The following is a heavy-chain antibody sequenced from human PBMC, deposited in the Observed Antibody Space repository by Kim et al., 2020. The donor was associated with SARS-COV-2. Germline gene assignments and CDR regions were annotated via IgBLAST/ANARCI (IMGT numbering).Heavy chain of an antibody. CDR3: ARLPSGSYYKADY. V-gene: IGHV4-39*01. D-gene: IGHD1-26*01. J-gene: IGHJ4*02. Sequence: YNPSLKSRVTISVGTSKNQFSLKLNSVTAADTAVYYCARLPSGSYYKADYWGQGTLVTVSS.